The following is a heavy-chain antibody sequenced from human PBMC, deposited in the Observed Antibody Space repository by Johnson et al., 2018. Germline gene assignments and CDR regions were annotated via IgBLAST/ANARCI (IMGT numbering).Heavy chain of an antibody. CDR3: AKDISAGDGYFYYYMDV. V-gene: IGHV3-9*01. Sequence: VQLVQSGGGLVQPGRSLRLSCAASGFTFDDYAMHWVRQAPGKGLEWVSGISWNSGSIGYADSVKGRFTISRDNAKNSLYLQMNSLRAEDTALYYCAKDISAGDGYFYYYMDVWGRGTTVTVSS. D-gene: IGHD2-21*02. CDR1: GFTFDDYA. J-gene: IGHJ6*03. CDR2: ISWNSGSI.